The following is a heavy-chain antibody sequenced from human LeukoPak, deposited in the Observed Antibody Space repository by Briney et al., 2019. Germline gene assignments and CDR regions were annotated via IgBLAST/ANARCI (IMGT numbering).Heavy chain of an antibody. CDR2: ISPDGSTT. Sequence: PGGSLRLSCAASGCTFSRYWMHWVRRAPGKGLMWVSRISPDGSTTLYADSVKGRFTISRDNAKNTVHLQMNSLRVEDTAVYFCTSLNGSADYWGQGTPVTVSS. CDR3: TSLNGSADY. D-gene: IGHD3-10*01. J-gene: IGHJ4*02. CDR1: GCTFSRYW. V-gene: IGHV3-74*03.